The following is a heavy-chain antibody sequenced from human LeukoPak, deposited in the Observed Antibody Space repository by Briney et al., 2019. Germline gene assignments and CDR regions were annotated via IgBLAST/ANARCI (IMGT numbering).Heavy chain of an antibody. V-gene: IGHV3-9*01. Sequence: SLRLSCAASGFTFDDYAMHWVRQAPGKGLEWVSGISWNSGSIGYADSVKGRFTISRDNAKNSLYLQMNSLRAEDTALYYCAKGRQLDYYYYGMDVWGRGTTVTVSS. CDR2: ISWNSGSI. CDR1: GFTFDDYA. J-gene: IGHJ6*02. CDR3: AKGRQLDYYYYGMDV. D-gene: IGHD6-13*01.